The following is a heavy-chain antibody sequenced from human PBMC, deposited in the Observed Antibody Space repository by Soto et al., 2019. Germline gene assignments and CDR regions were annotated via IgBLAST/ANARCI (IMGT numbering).Heavy chain of an antibody. CDR2: ISAYDGDT. J-gene: IGHJ6*03. CDR1: GYSFIDYG. D-gene: IGHD3-16*02. Sequence: QVQLVQSGAEVKKPGASVKVSCKASGYSFIDYGIGWVRQAPGQGLEWMGWISAYDGDTKYEEKVQGRVTITTDTSTTTAYMEVRSLTSDATAVYYCARAWRAFRTYRYYYFYMVVLGKWTTFTVSS. V-gene: IGHV1-18*01. CDR3: ARAWRAFRTYRYYYFYMVV.